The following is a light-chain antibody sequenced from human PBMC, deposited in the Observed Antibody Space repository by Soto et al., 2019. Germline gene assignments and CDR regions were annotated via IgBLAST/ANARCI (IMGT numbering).Light chain of an antibody. Sequence: QSVLTQPPSASGTPGQRVTISFSGSSSNIGSNYVFWYQQLPGTAPKLLIYTNNQRPSGVPDRFSGSKSGTSASLAISGLRSEDEADYYGAAWDDSLSNYVFGTGTKLTVL. CDR1: SSNIGSNY. V-gene: IGLV1-47*01. CDR3: AAWDDSLSNYV. J-gene: IGLJ1*01. CDR2: TNN.